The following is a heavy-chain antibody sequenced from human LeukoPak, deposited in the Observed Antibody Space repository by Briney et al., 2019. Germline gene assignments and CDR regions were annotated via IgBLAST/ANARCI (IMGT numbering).Heavy chain of an antibody. Sequence: GGSLRLSCAASGFTFSKYWMHWVRHVPGKGLVWVSRLNSDGSNTNYADSVKGRFTISRDNAKNTVFLQMNNLRAEDTAVYYCARTATVAGSEFDYWGQGTLVTVSS. V-gene: IGHV3-74*01. CDR1: GFTFSKYW. J-gene: IGHJ4*02. CDR3: ARTATVAGSEFDY. D-gene: IGHD6-19*01. CDR2: LNSDGSNT.